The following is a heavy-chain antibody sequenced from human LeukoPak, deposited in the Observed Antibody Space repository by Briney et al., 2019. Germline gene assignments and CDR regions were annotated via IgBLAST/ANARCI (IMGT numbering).Heavy chain of an antibody. Sequence: SETLSLTCTVSGGSISSYYWSWIRQPPGKGLEWIRYIYYSGSTNYNPSLKSRVTISVDTSKNQFSLKLSSVTAADTAVYYCARDPGPGSGAAFDIWGQGTMVTVSS. V-gene: IGHV4-59*01. CDR3: ARDPGPGSGAAFDI. D-gene: IGHD3-10*01. CDR1: GGSISSYY. J-gene: IGHJ3*02. CDR2: IYYSGST.